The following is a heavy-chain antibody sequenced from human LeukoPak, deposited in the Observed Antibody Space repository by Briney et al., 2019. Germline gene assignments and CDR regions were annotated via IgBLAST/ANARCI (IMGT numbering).Heavy chain of an antibody. Sequence: ASVKVSCKASGYTFTGYYMHWERQAPGQGLEWMGRINPNSGGTNYAQKFQGRVTMTRDTSISTAYMELSRLRSDDTAVYYCAREEHGYDSSGYPFDYWGQGTLVTVSS. CDR3: AREEHGYDSSGYPFDY. CDR2: INPNSGGT. CDR1: GYTFTGYY. V-gene: IGHV1-2*06. D-gene: IGHD3-22*01. J-gene: IGHJ4*02.